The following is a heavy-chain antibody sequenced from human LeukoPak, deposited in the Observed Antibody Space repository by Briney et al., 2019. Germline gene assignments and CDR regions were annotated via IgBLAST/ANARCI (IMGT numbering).Heavy chain of an antibody. V-gene: IGHV1-8*01. CDR3: AREELGAFDI. D-gene: IGHD3-16*01. Sequence: ASVKVSCKASGYSFMSYDIHWVRQATGQGLERMGWMNPHSGNTDYVQKFQSRVSMTRNTSISTAYMELSSLRSEDTAVYYCAREELGAFDIWGQGIMITVSS. CDR1: GYSFMSYD. CDR2: MNPHSGNT. J-gene: IGHJ3*02.